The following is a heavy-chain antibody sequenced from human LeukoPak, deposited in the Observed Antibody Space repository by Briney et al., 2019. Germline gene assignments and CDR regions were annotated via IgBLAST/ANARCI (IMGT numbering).Heavy chain of an antibody. V-gene: IGHV3-23*01. D-gene: IGHD3-10*01. CDR2: ISGSGGST. CDR3: AKAGSRGGAISYFDY. Sequence: GGSLRLSCAASGFTFSNYWMHWVRQAPGKGLEWVSAISGSGGSTYYADSVKGRFTISRDNSKNTLYLQMNSLRAEDTAVYYCAKAGSRGGAISYFDYWGQGTLVTVSS. CDR1: GFTFSNYW. J-gene: IGHJ4*02.